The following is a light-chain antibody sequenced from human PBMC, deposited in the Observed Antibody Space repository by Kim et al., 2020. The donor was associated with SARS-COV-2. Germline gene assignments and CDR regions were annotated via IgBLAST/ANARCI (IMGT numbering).Light chain of an antibody. CDR1: ISNIGINT. V-gene: IGLV1-44*01. J-gene: IGLJ2*01. CDR2: TKK. Sequence: GPSVTSSCSGSISNIGINTVNWYQQLPGTAPKLLIYTKKQRPSGVPDRIAGSKSGTSASLAISGLQSEDEAYYYCATWDDSLNDVLFGGGTQLTVL. CDR3: ATWDDSLNDVL.